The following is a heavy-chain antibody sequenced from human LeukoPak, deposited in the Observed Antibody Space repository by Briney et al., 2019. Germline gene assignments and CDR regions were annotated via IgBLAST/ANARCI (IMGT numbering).Heavy chain of an antibody. D-gene: IGHD6-13*01. CDR1: GFTFYSYA. V-gene: IGHV3-64D*06. Sequence: GGSLRLSCSASGFTFYSYAMHWVRQAPGKGLEYVSAISSNGGSTYYADSVKGRFTISRDNSKNTLYLQMSSLRAEDTAVYYCAKGFGSNYYYYGMDAWGKGTTVTVSS. J-gene: IGHJ6*04. CDR2: ISSNGGST. CDR3: AKGFGSNYYYYGMDA.